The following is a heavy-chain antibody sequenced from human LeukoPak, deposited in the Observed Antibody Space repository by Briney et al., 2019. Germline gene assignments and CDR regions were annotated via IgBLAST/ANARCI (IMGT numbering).Heavy chain of an antibody. J-gene: IGHJ3*02. Sequence: PVGSLRLSCAASGFTFDDYAMHWVRQAPGKGLEWVSGISWNSGSIGYADSVKGRFTISRDSAKNSPYLQMNSLRAEDMALYYCAKDILDGDYANDAFDIWGQGTMVTVSS. CDR3: AKDILDGDYANDAFDI. CDR1: GFTFDDYA. D-gene: IGHD4-17*01. CDR2: ISWNSGSI. V-gene: IGHV3-9*03.